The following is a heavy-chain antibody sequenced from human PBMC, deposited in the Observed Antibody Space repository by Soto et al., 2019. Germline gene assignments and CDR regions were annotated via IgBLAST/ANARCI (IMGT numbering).Heavy chain of an antibody. Sequence: PSETLSLTCAVYGGSFSCYYWSWIRQPPGKGLEWIGEINHSGSTNYNPSLKSRVTISVDTSKNQFSLKLSSVTAADTAVYYCARGLVAGYFDYWGQGTLVTVSS. CDR3: ARGLVAGYFDY. J-gene: IGHJ4*02. CDR2: INHSGST. CDR1: GGSFSCYY. V-gene: IGHV4-34*01. D-gene: IGHD5-12*01.